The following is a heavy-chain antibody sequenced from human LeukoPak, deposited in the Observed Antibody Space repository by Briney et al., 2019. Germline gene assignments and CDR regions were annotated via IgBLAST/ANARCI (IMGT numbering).Heavy chain of an antibody. CDR2: ISSSSSYI. V-gene: IGHV3-21*01. J-gene: IGHJ6*04. D-gene: IGHD2-2*01. Sequence: GGSLRLSCAASGFTFSSYSMNWVRQAPGKGLEWVSSISSSSSYIYYADSVKGRFTISRDNAKNSLYLQMNSLRAEDTAVYYCARDLVVVPAAMSCYYGMDVWGKGTTVTVSS. CDR1: GFTFSSYS. CDR3: ARDLVVVPAAMSCYYGMDV.